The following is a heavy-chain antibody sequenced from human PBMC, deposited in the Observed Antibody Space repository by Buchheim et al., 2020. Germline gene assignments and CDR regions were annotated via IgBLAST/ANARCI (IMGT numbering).Heavy chain of an antibody. CDR2: IYYSGSP. D-gene: IGHD2-15*01. Sequence: QVQLQESGPGLVKPSQTLSLTCTVSGGSISSGGYYWSWFRQHPGKGLDWIGYIYYSGSPYYNPSLKSRVTISVATSKNQFSLKLSSVTAADTAVYYCARFTLPYSPLYYFDYWGQGTL. J-gene: IGHJ4*02. V-gene: IGHV4-31*03. CDR1: GGSISSGGYY. CDR3: ARFTLPYSPLYYFDY.